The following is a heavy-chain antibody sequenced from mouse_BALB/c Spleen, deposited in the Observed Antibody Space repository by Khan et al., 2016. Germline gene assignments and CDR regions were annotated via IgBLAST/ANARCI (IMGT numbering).Heavy chain of an antibody. CDR2: ISNGGGST. V-gene: IGHV5-12-2*01. Sequence: EVELVESGGGLVQPGGSLKLSCAASGFTFSSYTMSWVRQTPEKRLEWVAYISNGGGSTYYPDTVKGRFTISRDNDKNTLYLHMSSLKSGDTAMYYCARHGGSGYRFAYWGQGTLVTVSA. CDR1: GFTFSSYT. D-gene: IGHD3-1*01. J-gene: IGHJ3*01. CDR3: ARHGGSGYRFAY.